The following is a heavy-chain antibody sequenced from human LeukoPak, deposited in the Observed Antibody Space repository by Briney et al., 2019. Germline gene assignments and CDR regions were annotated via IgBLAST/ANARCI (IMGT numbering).Heavy chain of an antibody. J-gene: IGHJ4*02. Sequence: PGGSLRLSCAASGFTFDDYAIHWVRQAPGKGLEWVSLISGDGVTIYYADSVRGRFTISRDNAKNTLFLQMNSLRAEDTAVYYCARISSDSISYYDHWGQGTLVTVSS. CDR3: ARISSDSISYYDH. CDR2: ISGDGVTI. V-gene: IGHV3-43*02. CDR1: GFTFDDYA. D-gene: IGHD3-22*01.